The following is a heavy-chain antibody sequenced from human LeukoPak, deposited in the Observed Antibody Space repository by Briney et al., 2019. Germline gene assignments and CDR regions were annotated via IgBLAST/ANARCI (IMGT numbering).Heavy chain of an antibody. J-gene: IGHJ4*02. Sequence: EGSLRLSCVASGFTFRSYWMSWVRQAPGKGLEWVANMKQDGSEKYYVDSVKGRFTISRDNAKNSLYLQMNSLRAEDTAVYYCARGIEDRITIFGYWGQGTLVTVSS. CDR1: GFTFRSYW. V-gene: IGHV3-7*03. D-gene: IGHD3-3*01. CDR2: MKQDGSEK. CDR3: ARGIEDRITIFGY.